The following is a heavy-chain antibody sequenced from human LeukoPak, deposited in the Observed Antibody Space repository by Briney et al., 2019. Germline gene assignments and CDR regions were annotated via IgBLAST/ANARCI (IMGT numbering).Heavy chain of an antibody. CDR3: AEAALGFWSDCSPYYFDY. Sequence: GVSLRLSCAASRLTFNTAWMPCDRKAPGKGLEWVANIKQDGSEKYYVDSVKGRFTISRDNAKNSLYLQMNSLRAEETAVYYCAEAALGFWSDCSPYYFDYWGQGTLVTVSS. CDR1: RLTFNTAW. J-gene: IGHJ4*02. D-gene: IGHD3-3*01. CDR2: IKQDGSEK. V-gene: IGHV3-7*01.